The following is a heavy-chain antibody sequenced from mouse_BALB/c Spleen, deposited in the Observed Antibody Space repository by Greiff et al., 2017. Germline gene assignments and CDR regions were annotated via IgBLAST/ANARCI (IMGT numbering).Heavy chain of an antibody. Sequence: EVKVEESGGGLVKPGGSLKLSCAASGFTFSSYAMSWVRQTPEKRLEWVATISSGGSYTYYPDSVKGRFTISRDNAKNTLYLQMSSLRSEDTAMYYCARHDYDGSWFAYWGQGTLVTVSA. CDR1: GFTFSSYA. CDR3: ARHDYDGSWFAY. CDR2: ISSGGSYT. D-gene: IGHD2-4*01. V-gene: IGHV5-9-3*01. J-gene: IGHJ3*01.